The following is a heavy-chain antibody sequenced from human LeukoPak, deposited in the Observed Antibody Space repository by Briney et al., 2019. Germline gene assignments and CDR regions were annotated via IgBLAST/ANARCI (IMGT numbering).Heavy chain of an antibody. V-gene: IGHV3-30*04. J-gene: IGHJ4*02. Sequence: GGSLKLSCAASGFTLSSYAMSWLRQARGQGLEWVAVISYDGSNKFYADSVRGRFTISRDNSKNTLFLQMNSLRPEDTAVYYCARGPDYDILADYFDYWGQGTLVTVSS. CDR2: ISYDGSNK. D-gene: IGHD3-9*01. CDR1: GFTLSSYA. CDR3: ARGPDYDILADYFDY.